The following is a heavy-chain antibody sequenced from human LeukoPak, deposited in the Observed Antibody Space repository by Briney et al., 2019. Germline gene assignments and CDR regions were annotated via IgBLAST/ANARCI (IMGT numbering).Heavy chain of an antibody. J-gene: IGHJ5*02. CDR1: GYTFTSYV. CDR2: MKINSGNT. V-gene: IGHV1-8*01. Sequence: ASVTVSFKGSGYTFTSYVFNWVRQATAQGLEWMGWMKINSGNTSYAQKFQGRLTITRNTSIRTAYRELSSVRSEDTAVYYCARGGLAAAGENWFDPWGQGTLVTVSS. CDR3: ARGGLAAAGENWFDP. D-gene: IGHD6-13*01.